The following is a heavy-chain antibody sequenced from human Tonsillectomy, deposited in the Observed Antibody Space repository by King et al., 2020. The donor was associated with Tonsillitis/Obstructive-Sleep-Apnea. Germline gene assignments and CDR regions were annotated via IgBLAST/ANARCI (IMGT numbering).Heavy chain of an antibody. CDR3: ASDMVLEAGGDAFDI. V-gene: IGHV4-59*01. CDR1: GGSISRYY. CDR2: IYDSGST. J-gene: IGHJ3*02. Sequence: QLQESGPGLVKSSETLSLTCTVSGGSISRYYWSWIRQPPGKGLEWIGYIYDSGSTNYNPSLKSRVTISVDTSKNQFSLKLTSVTAADTAVYYFASDMVLEAGGDAFDIWGQGTMVTVSS. D-gene: IGHD2-8*01.